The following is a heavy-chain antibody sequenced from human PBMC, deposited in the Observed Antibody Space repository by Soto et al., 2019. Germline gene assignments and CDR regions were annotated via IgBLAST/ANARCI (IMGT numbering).Heavy chain of an antibody. J-gene: IGHJ6*02. Sequence: GESLKISCKGSGHIFSNYWIGWVRQMPGKGLEWMGIIYPGDSDTRYSPSFQGHVTISADKSISTAYLQWSSLRASDTAMYYCARTDIYCSGGSCYGMDVWGQGTTVTVSS. CDR3: ARTDIYCSGGSCYGMDV. CDR2: IYPGDSDT. CDR1: GHIFSNYW. D-gene: IGHD2-15*01. V-gene: IGHV5-51*01.